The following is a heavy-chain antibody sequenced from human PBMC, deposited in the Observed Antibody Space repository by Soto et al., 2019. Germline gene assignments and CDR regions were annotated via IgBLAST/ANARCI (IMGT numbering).Heavy chain of an antibody. Sequence: PSETLSLTCTVSGASISGFYWSWIRKSAGKGLEWIGRIYATGTTDYNPSLKSRVMMSVDTSKKQFSLELRSVTAADTAVYYCVRDGTKTLRDWLDPGGQGISVTVSS. CDR1: GASISGFY. D-gene: IGHD1-1*01. CDR2: IYATGTT. V-gene: IGHV4-4*07. CDR3: VRDGTKTLRDWLDP. J-gene: IGHJ5*02.